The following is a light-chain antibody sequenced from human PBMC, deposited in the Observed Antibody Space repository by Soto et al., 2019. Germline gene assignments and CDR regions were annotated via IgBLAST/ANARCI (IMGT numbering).Light chain of an antibody. Sequence: QSALTQPASVSGSPGQSITISCTGTSSDVGGYNYVSWYQQHPGKAPQLMIYEVSNQPSGVSNRFSGSKSGNTASLTISGLQAEDEADYYCSSYTSSSTRVFGGGTKLTVL. J-gene: IGLJ3*02. CDR3: SSYTSSSTRV. CDR1: SSDVGGYNY. V-gene: IGLV2-14*01. CDR2: EVS.